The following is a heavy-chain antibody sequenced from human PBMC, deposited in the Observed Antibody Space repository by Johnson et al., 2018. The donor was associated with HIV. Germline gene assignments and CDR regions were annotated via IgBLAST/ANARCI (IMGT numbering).Heavy chain of an antibody. CDR2: IRYDGSDK. Sequence: QVQLVESGGGVVRPGRSLRLSCAASGFTFSNYGMHWVRQAPGKGLEWVAFIRYDGSDKYYEDSVKGRFTVSRDNSKNTLYLQMNSLRAEDTAVYYCAREKIRAFDIWGQGTMVTVSS. V-gene: IGHV3-30*02. J-gene: IGHJ3*02. CDR1: GFTFSNYG. CDR3: AREKIRAFDI.